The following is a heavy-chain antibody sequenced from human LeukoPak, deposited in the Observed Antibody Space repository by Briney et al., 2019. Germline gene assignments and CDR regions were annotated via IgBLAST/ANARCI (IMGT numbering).Heavy chain of an antibody. CDR3: ARRLVAAAGTPYDY. V-gene: IGHV4-59*01. CDR2: IYYSGST. Sequence: SETLSLTCTVSGGXISSYYWSWIRQPPGKGLEWIGYIYYSGSTNYNPSLKSRVTISVDTSKNQFSLKLSSVTAADTAVYYCARRLVAAAGTPYDYWGQGTLVTVSS. CDR1: GGXISSYY. J-gene: IGHJ4*02. D-gene: IGHD6-13*01.